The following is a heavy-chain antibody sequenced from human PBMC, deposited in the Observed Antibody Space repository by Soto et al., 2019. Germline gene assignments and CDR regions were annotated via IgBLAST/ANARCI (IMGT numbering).Heavy chain of an antibody. CDR3: AKDPSGVILWFEGWFDP. CDR2: ISGSGGST. Sequence: GSLRLSCAASGLSFSNYAMSWVRQAPGKGLEWVSTISGSGGSTYYADSVKGRFTISRDNSKNTLYLQMNSLRAEDTAIYYCAKDPSGVILWFEGWFDPWGHGSLVTVSS. J-gene: IGHJ5*02. D-gene: IGHD3-10*01. V-gene: IGHV3-23*01. CDR1: GLSFSNYA.